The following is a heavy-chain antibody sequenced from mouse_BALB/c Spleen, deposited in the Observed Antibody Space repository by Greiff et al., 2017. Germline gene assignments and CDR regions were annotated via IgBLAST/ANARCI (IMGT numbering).Heavy chain of an antibody. V-gene: IGHV5-6-4*01. D-gene: IGHD2-4*01. CDR3: TRADSTMIVFDY. CDR1: GFTFSSYT. Sequence: EVKLVESGGGLVKPGGSLKLSCAASGFTFSSYTMSWVRQTPEKRLEWVATISSGGSYTYYPDSVKGRFTISRDNAKNTLYLQMSSLKSEDTAMYYCTRADSTMIVFDYWGQGTTLTVSS. CDR2: ISSGGSYT. J-gene: IGHJ2*01.